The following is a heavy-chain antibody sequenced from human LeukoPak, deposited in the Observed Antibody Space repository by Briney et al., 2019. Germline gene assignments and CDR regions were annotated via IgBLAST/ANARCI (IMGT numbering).Heavy chain of an antibody. CDR2: MNPNSGNT. CDR3: AREESAVAGIGFDY. J-gene: IGHJ4*02. CDR1: GYTFTSYG. D-gene: IGHD6-19*01. Sequence: GASVKVSCKASGYTFTSYGINWVRQATGQGLEWMGWMNPNSGNTGYAQNFQGRVTITRNTSISTAYMELSSLRAEDTAVYYCAREESAVAGIGFDYWGQGTLVTVSS. V-gene: IGHV1-8*03.